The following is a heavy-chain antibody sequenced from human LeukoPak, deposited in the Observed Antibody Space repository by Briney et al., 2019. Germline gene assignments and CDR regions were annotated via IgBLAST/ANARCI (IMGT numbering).Heavy chain of an antibody. Sequence: GGSLRLSCAASGFTFSDYYMSWIRQAPGKGLEWVSYISSSGSTIYYADSVKGRFTISRDNAKNSLYLQMNSLRAQDTAVYYCARRIFGVVKATYYYYMDVWGKGTTVTVPS. CDR3: ARRIFGVVKATYYYYMDV. D-gene: IGHD3-3*01. CDR1: GFTFSDYY. J-gene: IGHJ6*03. CDR2: ISSSGSTI. V-gene: IGHV3-11*04.